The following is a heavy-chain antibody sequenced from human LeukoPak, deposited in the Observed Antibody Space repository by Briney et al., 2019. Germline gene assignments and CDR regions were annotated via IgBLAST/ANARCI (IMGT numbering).Heavy chain of an antibody. V-gene: IGHV4-4*07. D-gene: IGHD3-16*01. Sequence: PSETLSLTCTVSGASLNTYFWSWIRQPAGKGLEWMGRIYTSGSTTYSPSLKSRLSLSIYASKNQISLRLASVTAADPAVYSCATDWGSLDYWGQG. J-gene: IGHJ4*02. CDR3: ATDWGSLDY. CDR2: IYTSGST. CDR1: GASLNTYF.